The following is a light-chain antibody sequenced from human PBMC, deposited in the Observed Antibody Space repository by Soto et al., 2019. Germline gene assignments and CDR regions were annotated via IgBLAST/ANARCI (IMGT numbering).Light chain of an antibody. CDR3: CSYTSSSIYV. J-gene: IGLJ1*01. CDR1: SSDVGGYNY. CDR2: DVT. V-gene: IGLV2-14*03. Sequence: QSVLTQPASVSGSPGQSITFSCTGTSSDVGGYNYVSWYQQHPGKAPKLMIYDVTNRPSGVSDRFSGSKSGNTASLTISGLQAEDEADYYCCSYTSSSIYVLGTGTRVTV.